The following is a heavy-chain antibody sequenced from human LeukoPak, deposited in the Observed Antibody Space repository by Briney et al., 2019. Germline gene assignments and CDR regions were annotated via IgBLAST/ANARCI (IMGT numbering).Heavy chain of an antibody. V-gene: IGHV4-34*01. J-gene: IGHJ3*02. D-gene: IGHD3-16*01. CDR2: INHSGST. Sequence: SETLSLTCAVYGGSFSGYYLSWIRQPLGKGLEWIGEINHSGSTNYNPSLKSRVTISVDTSKNQFSLKLSSVTAADTAVYYCASATLYYDYVWGPTRDAFDIWGQGTMVTVSS. CDR1: GGSFSGYY. CDR3: ASATLYYDYVWGPTRDAFDI.